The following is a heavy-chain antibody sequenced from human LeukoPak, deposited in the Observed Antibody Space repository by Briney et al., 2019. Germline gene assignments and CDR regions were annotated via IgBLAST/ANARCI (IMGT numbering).Heavy chain of an antibody. CDR2: IYYSGST. CDR1: GVSISSGDYS. CDR3: AREALISMVRGVNDPFT. Sequence: SETLSLTRTVSGVSISSGDYSWNWIRQPPGKGLEWIGYIYYSGSTYYNPSLKSRVTMSIDTAKNQFSLKLSSVTAADTAVYYCAREALISMVRGVNDPFTWGQGTLVIVSS. V-gene: IGHV4-30-4*01. J-gene: IGHJ5*02. D-gene: IGHD3-10*01.